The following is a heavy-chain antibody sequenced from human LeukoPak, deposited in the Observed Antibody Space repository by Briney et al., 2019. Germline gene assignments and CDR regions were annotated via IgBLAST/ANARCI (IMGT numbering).Heavy chain of an antibody. V-gene: IGHV4-39*01. J-gene: IGHJ4*02. D-gene: IGHD5-18*01. CDR1: GASISSSYFY. CDR2: INYSRYT. Sequence: SETLSLTCTVSGASISSSYFYWGWIRQPPGEGLQWIGSINYSRYTYHNPSLKSRVTMSVDTSKNQFSLNLSSVTAADTAIYYCARHDTAIVTDYWGQGSLVTVSS. CDR3: ARHDTAIVTDY.